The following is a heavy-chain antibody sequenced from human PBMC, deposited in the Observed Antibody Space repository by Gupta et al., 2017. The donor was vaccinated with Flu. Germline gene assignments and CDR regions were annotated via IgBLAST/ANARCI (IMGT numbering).Heavy chain of an antibody. J-gene: IGHJ3*02. D-gene: IGHD2-15*01. V-gene: IGHV3-33*01. CDR1: FTFSSYG. CDR3: AGGGSRYAFDI. Sequence: FTFSSYGMHWVRQAPGKGLEWVAVIWYDGSNKYYADSVKGRFTISRDNSKNTLYLQMNSLRAEDTAVYYCAGGGSRYAFDIWGQGTMVTVSS. CDR2: IWYDGSNK.